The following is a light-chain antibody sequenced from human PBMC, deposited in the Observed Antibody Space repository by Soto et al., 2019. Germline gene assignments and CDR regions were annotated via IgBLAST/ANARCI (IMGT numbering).Light chain of an antibody. CDR3: MIWHSSAYV. CDR1: SGINVGTYR. Sequence: QPVLTQPSSLSASPGASASLTCTLRSGINVGTYRIYWYQQKPGSPPQYLLRYKSDSDKQQGSGVPSRFSGSKDASANAGILLISGLQSGDEADYYCMIWHSSAYVFGTGTKVTVL. J-gene: IGLJ1*01. CDR2: YKSDSDK. V-gene: IGLV5-45*03.